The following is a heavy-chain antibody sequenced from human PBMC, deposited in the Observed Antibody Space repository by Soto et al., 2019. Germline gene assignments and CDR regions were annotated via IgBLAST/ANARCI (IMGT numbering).Heavy chain of an antibody. CDR1: GFTFSSYW. J-gene: IGHJ5*02. CDR2: INSDGSST. V-gene: IGHV3-74*01. D-gene: IGHD2-2*01. Sequence: GSLRLSCAASGFTFSSYWMHWVRQAPGKGLVWVSRINSDGSSTSYADSVKGRFTISRDNAKNTLYLQMNSLRAEDTAVYYCARVAEYCSSTSCYQWVWSNWFDPWGQGTLVTVSS. CDR3: ARVAEYCSSTSCYQWVWSNWFDP.